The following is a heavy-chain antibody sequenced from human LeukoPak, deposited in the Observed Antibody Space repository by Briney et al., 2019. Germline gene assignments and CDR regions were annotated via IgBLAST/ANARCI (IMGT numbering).Heavy chain of an antibody. D-gene: IGHD2-15*01. J-gene: IGHJ4*02. CDR2: ISAYNGNT. CDR3: ARDRCSGGSCYSFDY. CDR1: GYTFTSYG. V-gene: IGHV1-18*01. Sequence: ASVKVSCKASGYTFTSYGISWVRQAPGQGLEWMGWISAYNGNTNYAQKLQGRVTMTTDTSTSTAYKELRSLRSDDTAVYYCARDRCSGGSCYSFDYWGQGTLVTVSS.